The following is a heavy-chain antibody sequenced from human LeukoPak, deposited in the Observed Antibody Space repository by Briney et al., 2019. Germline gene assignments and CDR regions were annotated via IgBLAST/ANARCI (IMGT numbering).Heavy chain of an antibody. V-gene: IGHV1-2*06. CDR3: ARVEQLGSRRN. Sequence: ASVKVSCKASGYTFTGYYMHWLRQAPGQGLEWMGRINPNSGGTNYAQKFQGRVTMTRDTSISTAYMELSRLRSDDTAVYYCARVEQLGSRRNWGQGTLVTVSS. CDR2: INPNSGGT. J-gene: IGHJ4*02. CDR1: GYTFTGYY. D-gene: IGHD6-6*01.